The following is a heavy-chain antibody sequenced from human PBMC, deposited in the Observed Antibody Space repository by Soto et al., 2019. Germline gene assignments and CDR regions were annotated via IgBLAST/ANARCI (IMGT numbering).Heavy chain of an antibody. J-gene: IGHJ4*02. CDR2: IYYSGST. D-gene: IGHD1-26*01. CDR3: ARRGFESSRDY. V-gene: IGHV4-39*01. CDR1: GGSISSSSYY. Sequence: QLQLQESGPGLVKPSETLSLTCTVSGGSISSSSYYWGWIRQPPGKGLEWIGSIYYSGSTYYNPSLKSRVTISVDTSKNQFSLKLSSVTAADTAVYYCARRGFESSRDYWGQGTLVTVSS.